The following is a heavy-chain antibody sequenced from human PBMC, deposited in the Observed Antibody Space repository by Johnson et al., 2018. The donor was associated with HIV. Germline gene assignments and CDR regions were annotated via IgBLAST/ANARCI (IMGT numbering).Heavy chain of an antibody. J-gene: IGHJ3*02. Sequence: MLLVESGGGLVQPGGSLRLSCAASGFTISSNYMSWVRQAPGQGLEWVSVIYSGGSTYYAASVKGRFTISRDNSKNTLYFQMNSLRAEDTAVYFCAREGAWELRPGAFDIWGQGTMVTVSS. V-gene: IGHV3-66*01. D-gene: IGHD1-26*01. CDR1: GFTISSNY. CDR3: AREGAWELRPGAFDI. CDR2: IYSGGST.